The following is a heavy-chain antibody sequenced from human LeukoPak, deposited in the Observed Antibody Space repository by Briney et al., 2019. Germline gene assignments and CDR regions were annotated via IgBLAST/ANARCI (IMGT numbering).Heavy chain of an antibody. CDR2: IYYSGRT. D-gene: IGHD6-6*01. J-gene: IGHJ4*02. Sequence: SETLSLTCTVSGGSISSGGYYWSWIRQHPGKGLEWMGYIYYSGRTYYNPSLESRVIISLDTSKNQFSLKLSSVTAADTAVHYCARRSSSSGYFDYWGQGTLVTVSS. CDR1: GGSISSGGYY. CDR3: ARRSSSSGYFDY. V-gene: IGHV4-31*03.